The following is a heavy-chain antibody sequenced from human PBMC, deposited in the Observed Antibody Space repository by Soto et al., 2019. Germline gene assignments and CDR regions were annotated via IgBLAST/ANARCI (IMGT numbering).Heavy chain of an antibody. CDR1: GYTFTSYA. J-gene: IGHJ4*02. Sequence: ASVKVSCKASGYTFTSYAMHWVRQAPGQRLEWMGWINAGNGNTKYSQKFQGRVTITRDTSASTAYMELSSLRSEDTAVYYCARLVRGVIHGFDYWGQGTLVTVSS. CDR3: ARLVRGVIHGFDY. V-gene: IGHV1-3*01. CDR2: INAGNGNT. D-gene: IGHD3-10*01.